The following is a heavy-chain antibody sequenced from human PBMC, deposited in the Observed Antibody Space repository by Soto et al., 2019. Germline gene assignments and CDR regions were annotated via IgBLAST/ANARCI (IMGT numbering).Heavy chain of an antibody. Sequence: GCLRLSCAASGFTFSSYSMSWVRQAPGKGLEWVSAITGSGGSTYYADSVKGRFTISRDNSKNTLYLQMNSLRAEDTAAYYCAKEGDLIGYNYGSCFDYWGQGTLVTVSS. J-gene: IGHJ4*02. CDR1: GFTFSSYS. D-gene: IGHD5-18*01. CDR2: ITGSGGST. V-gene: IGHV3-23*01. CDR3: AKEGDLIGYNYGSCFDY.